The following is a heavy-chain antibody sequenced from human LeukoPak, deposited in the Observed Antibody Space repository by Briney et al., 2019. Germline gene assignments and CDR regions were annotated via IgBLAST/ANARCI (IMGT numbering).Heavy chain of an antibody. V-gene: IGHV1-2*02. J-gene: IGHJ4*02. D-gene: IGHD2-2*01. CDR1: GYTFTGHF. Sequence: ASVKVSCRASGYTFTGHFIFWVRQSPGQRLELMAWINPDTGVTNYAQKFQGRVTVASDTSISTAYMDISRLTSDDTALYYCSREASCDPTSCPQDYWGQGTLVTASS. CDR3: SREASCDPTSCPQDY. CDR2: INPDTGVT.